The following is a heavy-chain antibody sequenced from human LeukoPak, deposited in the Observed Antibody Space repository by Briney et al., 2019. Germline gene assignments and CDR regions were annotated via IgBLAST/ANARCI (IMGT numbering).Heavy chain of an antibody. CDR2: IIPIFGTA. CDR1: GGTFSSYA. V-gene: IGHV1-69*05. Sequence: SVKVSCKASGGTFSSYAISWVRQAPGQGLEWMGGIIPIFGTANYAQKFQGRVTITTDESTSTAYMELSSLRSEDTAVYYCARAHTTYHDFWSGLPFYYYYYMDVWGKGTTVTVSS. D-gene: IGHD3-3*01. J-gene: IGHJ6*03. CDR3: ARAHTTYHDFWSGLPFYYYYYMDV.